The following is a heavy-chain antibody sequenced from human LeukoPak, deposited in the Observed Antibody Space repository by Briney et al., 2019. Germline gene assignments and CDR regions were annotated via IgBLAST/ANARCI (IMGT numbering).Heavy chain of an antibody. CDR1: GVSFSGYY. D-gene: IGHD6-13*01. V-gene: IGHV4-34*01. CDR2: INHSGST. CDR3: ARGGSSSWYSDAFDI. Sequence: SETLSLTCAVYGVSFSGYYWSWIRQPPGKGLEWIGEINHSGSTNYNPSLKSRVTISVDTSKNQFSLKLSSVTAADTAVYYCARGGSSSWYSDAFDIWGQGTMVTVSS. J-gene: IGHJ3*02.